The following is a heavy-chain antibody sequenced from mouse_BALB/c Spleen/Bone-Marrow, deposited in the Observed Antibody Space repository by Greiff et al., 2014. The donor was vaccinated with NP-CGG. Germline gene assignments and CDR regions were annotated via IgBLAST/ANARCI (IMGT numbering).Heavy chain of an antibody. Sequence: EVKLVESGGGLVKPGGSLKLSCAVSGFTFSVFYMFWFHQTPEKRLEWVATISNGGTYTYYPDSVKGRFTISRDNAKNNLYLQMSSLKSEDTAMYYCARSGERYGTMDYWGQGTSVTVTS. CDR1: GFTFSVFY. CDR2: ISNGGTYT. V-gene: IGHV5-4*02. J-gene: IGHJ4*01. D-gene: IGHD1-1*02. CDR3: ARSGERYGTMDY.